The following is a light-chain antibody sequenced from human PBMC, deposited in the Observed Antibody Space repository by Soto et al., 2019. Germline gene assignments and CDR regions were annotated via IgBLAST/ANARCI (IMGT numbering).Light chain of an antibody. Sequence: QPVLAQPASVSGSPGQSITISCTGTTSDVGTYSLVSWYQQHPGKAPKLIIYEVSKRPSGISNRFSGSKSGNTASLTISGLQAEDEADYYCCSPWVFGGGTQLTVL. J-gene: IGLJ3*02. CDR1: TSDVGTYSL. V-gene: IGLV2-23*02. CDR3: CSPWV. CDR2: EVS.